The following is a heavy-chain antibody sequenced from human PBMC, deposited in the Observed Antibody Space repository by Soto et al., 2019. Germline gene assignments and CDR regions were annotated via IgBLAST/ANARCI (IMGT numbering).Heavy chain of an antibody. J-gene: IGHJ4*02. CDR1: GGSISSGDYY. CDR2: IYYSGST. V-gene: IGHV4-30-4*01. Sequence: PSLTCTVSGGSISSGDYYWSWIRQPPGKGLEWIGYIYYSGSTYYNPSLKSRVTISVDTSKNQFSLKLSSVTAADTAVYYCARKTGDYGPFDYWGQGTLVTVSS. D-gene: IGHD4-17*01. CDR3: ARKTGDYGPFDY.